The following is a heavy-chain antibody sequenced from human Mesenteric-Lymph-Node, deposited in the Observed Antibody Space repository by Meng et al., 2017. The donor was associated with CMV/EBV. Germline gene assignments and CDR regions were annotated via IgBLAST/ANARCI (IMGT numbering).Heavy chain of an antibody. J-gene: IGHJ4*02. CDR3: AKDHPVFDC. V-gene: IGHV3-23*01. Sequence: GESLKISCAGSGFSFGNYAMSWVRRAPGKGLEWVAGISDTGSSTYYADSVKGRFTISRDISKNTLYLQMNSLRVEDTAVYYCAKDHPVFDCWGQGTLVTVSS. CDR2: ISDTGSST. CDR1: GFSFGNYA.